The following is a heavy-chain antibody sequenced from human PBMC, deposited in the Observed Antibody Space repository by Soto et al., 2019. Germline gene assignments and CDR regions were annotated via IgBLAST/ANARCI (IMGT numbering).Heavy chain of an antibody. J-gene: IGHJ4*02. CDR1: GLSFVASY. Sequence: HPXGCLRLSCPSCGLSFVASYMNWFRQSPQKGLEWISVIYPDDNTYYAESVRGRFTLSKDSSRNTVSLQMNSLRAEDTAVYYCARIPGALYYDNSDYDFHDYWGQRTMVTVSS. D-gene: IGHD3-22*01. V-gene: IGHV3-53*01. CDR2: IYPDDNT. CDR3: ARIPGALYYDNSDYDFHDY.